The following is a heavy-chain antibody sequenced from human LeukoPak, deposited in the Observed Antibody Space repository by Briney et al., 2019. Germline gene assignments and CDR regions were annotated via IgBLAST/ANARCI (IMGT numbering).Heavy chain of an antibody. D-gene: IGHD2-15*01. CDR1: GFTFGNYG. CDR2: INWNGGST. Sequence: GGSLRLSCAASGFTFGNYGMSWVRQAPGKGLEWVSGINWNGGSTGYADSVEGRFTISRDNAKNSQYLQMNSLRVEDTAVYYCARPVVAATTPDTFDIWGQGTMVTVSS. J-gene: IGHJ3*02. V-gene: IGHV3-20*04. CDR3: ARPVVAATTPDTFDI.